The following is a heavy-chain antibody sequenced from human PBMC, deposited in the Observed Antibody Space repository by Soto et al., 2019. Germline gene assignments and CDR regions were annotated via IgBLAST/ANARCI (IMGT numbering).Heavy chain of an antibody. D-gene: IGHD2-2*01. CDR3: AKTVVPAARWGFDY. CDR1: GFTFSSFA. Sequence: GGSLRLSCAASGFTFSSFAMSWVRQAPGKGLEWVSTLTGSGGTTYYADFVKGRFTISRDNSKTTLYLQMNSLRAEDTALYYCAKTVVPAARWGFDYWGQGTLVTVSS. V-gene: IGHV3-23*01. CDR2: LTGSGGTT. J-gene: IGHJ4*02.